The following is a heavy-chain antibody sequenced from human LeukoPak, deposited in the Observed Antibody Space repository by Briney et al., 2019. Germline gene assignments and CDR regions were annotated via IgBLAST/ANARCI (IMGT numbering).Heavy chain of an antibody. J-gene: IGHJ4*02. CDR2: IYYSGST. D-gene: IGHD3-10*01. V-gene: IGHV4-59*04. CDR3: AGLYGSGSYYGY. Sequence: PSETLSLTCTVSGGSISSYYWSWIRQPAGKGLEWIGNIYYSGSTYYKPSLKSRVTISVDTSKNQFSLKLSSVTAADTAVYYCAGLYGSGSYYGYWGQGTLVTVSS. CDR1: GGSISSYY.